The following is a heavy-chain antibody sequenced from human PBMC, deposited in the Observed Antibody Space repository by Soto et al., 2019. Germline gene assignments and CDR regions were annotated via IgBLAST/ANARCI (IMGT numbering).Heavy chain of an antibody. CDR3: ARYLPRSSDYYYGMDV. CDR1: GYTFTGYY. CDR2: IIPIFGTA. Sequence: SVKVSCKASGYTFTGYYMHWVRQAPGQGLERMGGIIPIFGTANYAQKFQGRVTITADESTSTAYMELSSLRSEDTAVYYCARYLPRSSDYYYGMDVWGQGTTVTVSS. D-gene: IGHD6-13*01. V-gene: IGHV1-69*13. J-gene: IGHJ6*02.